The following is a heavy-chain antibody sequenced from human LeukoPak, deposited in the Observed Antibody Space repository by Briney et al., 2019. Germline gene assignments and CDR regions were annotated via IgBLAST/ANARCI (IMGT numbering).Heavy chain of an antibody. V-gene: IGHV1-2*02. CDR2: INPNSGGT. CDR1: GYTFTGYY. Sequence: ASVTVSCKASGYTFTGYYMHWVRQAPGQGLEWMGWINPNSGGTNYAEKFQGRVTMTRDTSISTAYMELSRLRSDDTAVYYCARENSGYFDYWGQGILVTVSS. CDR3: ARENSGYFDY. J-gene: IGHJ4*02. D-gene: IGHD1-26*01.